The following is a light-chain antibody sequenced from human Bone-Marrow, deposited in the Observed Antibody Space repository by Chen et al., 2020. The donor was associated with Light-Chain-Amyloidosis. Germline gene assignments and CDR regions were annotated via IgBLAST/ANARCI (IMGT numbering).Light chain of an antibody. CDR3: RSADSSGFYELI. V-gene: IGLV3-25*03. J-gene: IGLJ2*01. CDR2: RDT. CDR1: DLPTKY. Sequence: SYELTQPPSVSVSPGQTARITCSGDDLPTKYAYWYQQKPGQAPVLVIHRDTERPSGISERFSGSSSGTTATLTISVVQAEDEAYYHCRSADSSGFYELIFGGGTKLTVL.